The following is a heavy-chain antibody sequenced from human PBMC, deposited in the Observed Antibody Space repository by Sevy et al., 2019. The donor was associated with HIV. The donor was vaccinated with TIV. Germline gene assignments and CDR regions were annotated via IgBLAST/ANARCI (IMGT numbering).Heavy chain of an antibody. CDR1: GFSLSTSGVG. Sequence: SGPTLVNPTQTLTLTCTFSGFSLSTSGVGVGWIRQPPGKALEWLALIYWNDDKRYSLSLKGRLTITKDTSKNQVVLTMTNMDPVDTATYYCAHRPPGTTYYDFWSGKNWFDPWGQGTLVTVSS. CDR3: AHRPPGTTYYDFWSGKNWFDP. D-gene: IGHD3-3*01. J-gene: IGHJ5*02. CDR2: IYWNDDK. V-gene: IGHV2-5*01.